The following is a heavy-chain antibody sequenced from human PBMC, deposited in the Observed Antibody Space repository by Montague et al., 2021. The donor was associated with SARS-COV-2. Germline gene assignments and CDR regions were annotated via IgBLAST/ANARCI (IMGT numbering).Heavy chain of an antibody. D-gene: IGHD3-3*01. CDR1: GGTFSAHS. Sequence: SETLSLTCAVYGGTFSAHSWCWFRQSPGKGLEGFGEINHRGSTTYMSSLKSRVTMSVDTSKNQFFLKLSSVTAADTAIYYCARGGLAGGNYGIWSFSETSPLDYWGQGTLVTVSS. CDR3: ARGGLAGGNYGIWSFSETSPLDY. CDR2: INHRGST. V-gene: IGHV4-34*01. J-gene: IGHJ4*02.